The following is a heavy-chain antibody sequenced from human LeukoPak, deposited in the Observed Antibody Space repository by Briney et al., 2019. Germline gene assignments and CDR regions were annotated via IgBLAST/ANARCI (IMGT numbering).Heavy chain of an antibody. D-gene: IGHD5-24*01. Sequence: SVKVSCKASGGTFSSYAISWVRQAPGQGLEWMGGIIPIFGTANYAQKFQGRVTITADESTSTAYMELSSLRCEDTAVYYCARVRLQLGGHDYWGQGTLVTVSS. CDR2: IIPIFGTA. CDR3: ARVRLQLGGHDY. V-gene: IGHV1-69*13. J-gene: IGHJ4*02. CDR1: GGTFSSYA.